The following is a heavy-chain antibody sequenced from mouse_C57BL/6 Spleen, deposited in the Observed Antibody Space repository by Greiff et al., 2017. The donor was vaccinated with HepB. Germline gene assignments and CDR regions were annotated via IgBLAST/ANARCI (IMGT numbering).Heavy chain of an antibody. Sequence: QVQLKQSGAELVRPGASVTLSCKASGYTFTDYEMHWVKQTPVHGLEWIGAIDPETGGTAYNQKFKGKAILTADKSSSTAYMELRSLTSEDSAVYYCTKSGSQGYFDYWGQGTTLTVSS. D-gene: IGHD1-3*01. CDR2: IDPETGGT. V-gene: IGHV1-15*01. CDR3: TKSGSQGYFDY. CDR1: GYTFTDYE. J-gene: IGHJ2*01.